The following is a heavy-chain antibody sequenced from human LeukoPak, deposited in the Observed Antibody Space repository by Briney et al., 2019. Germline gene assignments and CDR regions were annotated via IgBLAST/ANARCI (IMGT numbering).Heavy chain of an antibody. CDR1: GASISTYY. CDR2: INTSGST. Sequence: PSETLSLTCTASGASISTYYWSWIRQPAGKGLEWIGLINTSGSTNYNPSLKSRVTISVDTSKNQFSLKLSSVTAADAAVYYCARHSIAAAGRWSRWNNCFEPWGEETLVSVSS. J-gene: IGHJ5*02. CDR3: ARHSIAAAGRWSRWNNCFEP. V-gene: IGHV4-4*07. D-gene: IGHD6-13*01.